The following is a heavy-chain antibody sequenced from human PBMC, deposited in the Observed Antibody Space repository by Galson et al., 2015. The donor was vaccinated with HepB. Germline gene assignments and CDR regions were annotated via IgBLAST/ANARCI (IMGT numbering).Heavy chain of an antibody. Sequence: SLRLSCAASGFTFSSYWMSWVRQAPGKGLEWVANIKQDGSEKYYVDSVKGRFTISRDNAKNSLYLQMNSLRAEDTAVYYCAKDPGYCSSTSCQYRGGDYWGQGTLVTVSS. CDR2: IKQDGSEK. J-gene: IGHJ4*02. V-gene: IGHV3-7*03. CDR1: GFTFSSYW. CDR3: AKDPGYCSSTSCQYRGGDY. D-gene: IGHD2-2*01.